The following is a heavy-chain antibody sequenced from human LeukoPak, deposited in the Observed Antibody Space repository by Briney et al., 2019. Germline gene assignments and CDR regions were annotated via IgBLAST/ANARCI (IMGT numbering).Heavy chain of an antibody. D-gene: IGHD4-17*01. Sequence: PGGSLRLSCAASGFTFSSYGMHWVRQAPGKGLEWVAVISYDGSNKYYADSVKGRFTISRDNSKNTLYLQMNSLRAEDTAVYYCARDDFGDRYWFDPWGQGTLVTVSS. V-gene: IGHV3-30*03. CDR3: ARDDFGDRYWFDP. CDR2: ISYDGSNK. CDR1: GFTFSSYG. J-gene: IGHJ5*02.